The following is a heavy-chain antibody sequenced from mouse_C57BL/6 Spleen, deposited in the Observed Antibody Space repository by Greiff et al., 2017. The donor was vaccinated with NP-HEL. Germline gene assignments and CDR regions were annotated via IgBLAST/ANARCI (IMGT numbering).Heavy chain of an antibody. CDR3: ARNGYYEVGAWFAY. Sequence: VKVVESGPGLVAPSQSLSITCTVSGFSLTSYAISWVRQPPGKGLEWLGVIWTGGGTNYNSALKSRLSISKDNSKSQVFVQSNSLQTDDTARYYGARNGYYEVGAWFAYWGQGTLVTVSA. D-gene: IGHD2-3*01. CDR2: IWTGGGT. V-gene: IGHV2-9-1*01. CDR1: GFSLTSYA. J-gene: IGHJ3*01.